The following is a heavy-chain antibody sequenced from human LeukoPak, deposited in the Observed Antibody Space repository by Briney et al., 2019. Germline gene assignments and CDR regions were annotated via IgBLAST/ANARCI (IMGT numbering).Heavy chain of an antibody. CDR2: ISSSGSTI. D-gene: IGHD3-10*01. CDR1: GFTFSDYY. CDR3: ARDGQLGNYGSEYGMDV. V-gene: IGHV3-11*01. J-gene: IGHJ6*02. Sequence: PGGSLRLSCAASGFTFSDYYMSWIRQAPGKGLEWVSYISSSGSTIYYADSVKGRFTISRDDAKNSLYLQMNSLRAEDTAVYYCARDGQLGNYGSEYGMDVWGQGTTVTVSS.